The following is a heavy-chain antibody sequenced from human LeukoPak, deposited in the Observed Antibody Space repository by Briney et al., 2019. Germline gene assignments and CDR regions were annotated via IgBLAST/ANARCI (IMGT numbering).Heavy chain of an antibody. CDR1: GGSISSYY. Sequence: SETLSLTCTVSGGSISSYYWSWIRQPPGKGLEWIGYIYYSGSTNYNPSLKSRVTISIDTSKNQVSLKVSSVTAADTAVYYCASSRRRYGSVDYWGQGTLVTVSS. CDR2: IYYSGST. D-gene: IGHD3-10*01. V-gene: IGHV4-59*01. CDR3: ASSRRRYGSVDY. J-gene: IGHJ4*02.